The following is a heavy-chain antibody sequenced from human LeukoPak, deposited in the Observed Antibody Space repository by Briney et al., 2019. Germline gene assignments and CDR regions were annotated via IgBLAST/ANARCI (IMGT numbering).Heavy chain of an antibody. Sequence: SGASLRLSCAASGFTVSNTYMTWVRQAPGKGLEWVSLIYTGGKTYYADSVKGRFSISRDNSRNSLFLQISSLRAEDTAVYYCATVSEFGDYRFDSWDREPWSPSPQ. CDR3: ATVSEFGDYRFDS. D-gene: IGHD4-17*01. CDR1: GFTVSNTY. V-gene: IGHV3-53*01. CDR2: IYTGGKT. J-gene: IGHJ4*02.